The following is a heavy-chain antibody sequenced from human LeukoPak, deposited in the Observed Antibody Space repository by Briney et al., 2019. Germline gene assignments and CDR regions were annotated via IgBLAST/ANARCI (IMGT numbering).Heavy chain of an antibody. CDR3: AKGWNRYGDY. V-gene: IGHV4-34*01. Sequence: PSETLSLTCAVYGGSFSGYYWSWIRQPPGKGLEWIGEINHSGSTNYNPSLKSRVTISVDTSKNQFSLKLSSVTAADTAVHYCAKGWNRYGDYWGQGTLVTVSS. CDR1: GGSFSGYY. CDR2: INHSGST. D-gene: IGHD4-17*01. J-gene: IGHJ4*02.